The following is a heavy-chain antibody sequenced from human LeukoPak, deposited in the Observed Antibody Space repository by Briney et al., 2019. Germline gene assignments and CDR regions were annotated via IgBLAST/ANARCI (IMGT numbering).Heavy chain of an antibody. Sequence: SVKVSCKASGGTFSSYAISWVRQAPGQGLEWMGGIIPIFGTANYAQKFQGRVTITADESTSTAYMELSSLRSEDTAVYYCARARRRQQLDLDYWGQGTLVTVSS. CDR2: IIPIFGTA. J-gene: IGHJ4*02. D-gene: IGHD6-13*01. V-gene: IGHV1-69*13. CDR1: GGTFSSYA. CDR3: ARARRRQQLDLDY.